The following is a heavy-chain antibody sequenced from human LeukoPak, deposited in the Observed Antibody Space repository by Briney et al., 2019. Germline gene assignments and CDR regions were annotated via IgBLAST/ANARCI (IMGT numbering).Heavy chain of an antibody. D-gene: IGHD5-18*01. CDR3: AGGYSYGSTYYYMDV. V-gene: IGHV4-59*01. J-gene: IGHJ6*03. CDR2: IYYSGNT. CDR1: GGSISSYY. Sequence: PSETLSLTCTVSGGSISSYYWSWIRQPPGKGLEWIGFIYYSGNTNYNPSLKSRVTISVDTSKNQFSLKLSSVTAADTAVYYCAGGYSYGSTYYYMDVWGKGTTVTISS.